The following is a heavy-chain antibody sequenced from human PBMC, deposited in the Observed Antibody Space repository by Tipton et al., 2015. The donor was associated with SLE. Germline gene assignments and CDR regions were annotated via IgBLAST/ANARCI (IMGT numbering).Heavy chain of an antibody. V-gene: IGHV4-39*07. Sequence: TLSLTCTVSGGSVTSGGSYWSWIRQHPGKGLEWIGSIHQSGRNYYNPSLQSRVTISVDTSKNQFSLRLNSVTAADTAVYYCARLYGMSLDSWGQGTLVTVSS. D-gene: IGHD4-17*01. CDR2: IHQSGRN. CDR1: GGSVTSGGSY. J-gene: IGHJ4*02. CDR3: ARLYGMSLDS.